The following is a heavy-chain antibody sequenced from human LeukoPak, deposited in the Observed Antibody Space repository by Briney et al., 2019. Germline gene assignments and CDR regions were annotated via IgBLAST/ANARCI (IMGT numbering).Heavy chain of an antibody. J-gene: IGHJ5*02. CDR2: IYHSGST. Sequence: LETLSLTCTVSGYSISSGYYWGWIRHPPGKGLEWIGSIYHSGSTYYKPSLKSRVTISLDTSKNQFSLKLSSVTAADTAVYYCARGHARLSWFDPWGQGTLVTVSS. V-gene: IGHV4-38-2*02. CDR1: GYSISSGYY. CDR3: ARGHARLSWFDP. D-gene: IGHD3-16*01.